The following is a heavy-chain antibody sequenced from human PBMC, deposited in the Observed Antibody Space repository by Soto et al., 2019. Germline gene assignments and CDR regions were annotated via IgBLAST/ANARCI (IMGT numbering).Heavy chain of an antibody. CDR1: DYTFNSYG. D-gene: IGHD2-15*01. CDR3: AGSRGFGFDF. J-gene: IGHJ4*02. V-gene: IGHV1-18*01. CDR2: LSGDNGAI. Sequence: QVQLVQSGDELKKPGASVKVSCKASDYTFNSYGISWVRKAPGQGLEWMGWLSGDNGAIKYAQKFQGRVTMTTDISTSTVYMELRSLSSDDTAVYFCAGSRGFGFDFWGQGTLVTVSS.